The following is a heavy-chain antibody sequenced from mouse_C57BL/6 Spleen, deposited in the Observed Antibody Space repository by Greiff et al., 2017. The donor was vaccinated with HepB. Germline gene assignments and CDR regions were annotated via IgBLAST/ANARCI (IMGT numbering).Heavy chain of an antibody. CDR1: GYTFTSYW. J-gene: IGHJ2*01. D-gene: IGHD1-1*01. Sequence: QVQLQHPGAELVKPGASVKLSCKASGYTFTSYWMHWVKQRPGQGLEWIGMIHPNSGSTNYNEKFKSKATLTVDKSSSTAYMQLSSLTSEDSAVYYCARKYYEYFDYWGQGTTLTVSS. V-gene: IGHV1-64*01. CDR2: IHPNSGST. CDR3: ARKYYEYFDY.